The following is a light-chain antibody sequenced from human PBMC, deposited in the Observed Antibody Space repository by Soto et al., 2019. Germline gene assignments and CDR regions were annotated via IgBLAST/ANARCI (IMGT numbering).Light chain of an antibody. J-gene: IGKJ1*01. CDR1: QSVSSSY. CDR2: GAS. V-gene: IGKV3-20*01. CDR3: QQYGNSPPT. Sequence: EIVLTQSPGTLSLSPGERATLSCRASQSVSSSYLAWYQQKPGQAPRLLIYGASNRATGIPDRFSGSGSGTDFTLTISRLEPEDFAVYYCQQYGNSPPTFGQETKVEIK.